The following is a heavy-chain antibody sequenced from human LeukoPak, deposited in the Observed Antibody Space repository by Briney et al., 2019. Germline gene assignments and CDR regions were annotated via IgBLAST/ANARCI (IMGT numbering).Heavy chain of an antibody. CDR1: GYTFTSYD. J-gene: IGHJ4*02. D-gene: IGHD6-6*01. Sequence: GASVKASCKTSGYTFTSYDINWVRQATGQGLEWRGAMNANSGNTGYAQRFRGRVTMTRDTSLSTAYMELSSLRPDDTAAYYCARGASRSFDYWGEGTLVTVSS. V-gene: IGHV1-8*02. CDR2: MNANSGNT. CDR3: ARGASRSFDY.